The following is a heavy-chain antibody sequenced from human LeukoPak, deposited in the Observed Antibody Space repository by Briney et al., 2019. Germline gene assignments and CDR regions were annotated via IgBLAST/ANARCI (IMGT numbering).Heavy chain of an antibody. CDR2: ISSSSSYI. D-gene: IGHD3-22*01. V-gene: IGHV3-21*01. CDR1: GYTFSRYS. CDR3: ARDHYYDFSRWFDP. J-gene: IGHJ5*02. Sequence: GGSLRLSCAASGYTFSRYSMNWVRQAPGKGLEGVSSISSSSSYIYYADSVKGRFTIYRDNAKNSLYPQMKSLRAERKAVSYCARDHYYDFSRWFDPCGQGTLVTVSS.